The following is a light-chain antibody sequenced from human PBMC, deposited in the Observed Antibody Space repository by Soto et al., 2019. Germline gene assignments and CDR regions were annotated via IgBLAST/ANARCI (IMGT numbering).Light chain of an antibody. J-gene: IGKJ5*01. V-gene: IGKV1-9*01. CDR1: QDINTF. CDR2: AAS. CDR3: QQRKSYPIT. Sequence: DIQLTQSPSFLSASVGDRVTFISRASQDINTFLAWYQQKPGKAPKLLIFAASTLQNGVPSRFSGSGSGTEFTVTITSLQPEDFATYYCQQRKSYPITFGQGTRLEIK.